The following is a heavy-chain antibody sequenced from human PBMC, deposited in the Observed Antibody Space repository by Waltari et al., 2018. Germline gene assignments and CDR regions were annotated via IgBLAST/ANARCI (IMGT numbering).Heavy chain of an antibody. D-gene: IGHD1-26*01. J-gene: IGHJ5*02. V-gene: IGHV7-4-1*02. CDR3: ARGGSGSYWRDWFDP. CDR1: GYTFTSYA. Sequence: QVQLVQSGSELKKPGASVKVSCKASGYTFTSYAMNWVRQAPGQGLEWMGWINTNTGNPTKDQDFTGRCVFSLDTSVSTAYLQISSLKAEDTAVYYCARGGSGSYWRDWFDPWGQGTLVTVSS. CDR2: INTNTGNP.